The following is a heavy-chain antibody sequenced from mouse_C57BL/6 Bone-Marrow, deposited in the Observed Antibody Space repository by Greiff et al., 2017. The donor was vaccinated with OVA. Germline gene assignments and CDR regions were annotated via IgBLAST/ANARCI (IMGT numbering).Heavy chain of an antibody. V-gene: IGHV1-75*01. J-gene: IGHJ4*01. Sequence: QVQLQQSGPELVKPGASVKISCKASGYTFTDSYINWVKQRPGQGLEWIGWIFPGSGSNYYNEQFKGKATLTVDKSSSTAYMLLSSLTSEDSAVYFCARVPITTVVAPYAMDYWGQGTSVTVSS. CDR3: ARVPITTVVAPYAMDY. D-gene: IGHD1-1*01. CDR2: IFPGSGSN. CDR1: GYTFTDSY.